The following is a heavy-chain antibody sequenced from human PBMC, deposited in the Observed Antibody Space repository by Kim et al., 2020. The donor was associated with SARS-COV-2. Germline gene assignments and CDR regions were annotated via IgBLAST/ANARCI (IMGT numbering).Heavy chain of an antibody. CDR1: GFTVSYNY. J-gene: IGHJ6*02. CDR2: IYRGGDT. Sequence: GGSLRLSCAVSGFTVSYNYMSWVRQAPGKGLEWVSVIYRGGDTFYADSVKGRFTTSRDNSKNTLNLEMNSLRVEDTAVYYCAKGNGVIRGDYYYYYGMDVWGQGNTVTVSS. V-gene: IGHV3-66*01. D-gene: IGHD2-21*01. CDR3: AKGNGVIRGDYYYYYGMDV.